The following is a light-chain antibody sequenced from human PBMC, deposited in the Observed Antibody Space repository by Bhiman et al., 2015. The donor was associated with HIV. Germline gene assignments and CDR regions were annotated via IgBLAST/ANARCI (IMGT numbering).Light chain of an antibody. CDR3: QSYDNTLIGPDWV. J-gene: IGLJ3*02. Sequence: QSVLIQPPSASATPGQGVVISCSGSTSNIGSQYVYWFQQLPGTAPKLLIFRDSQRASGVPGRFSASKSGTSASLAITGLQPEDEADYYCQSYDNTLIGPDWVFGGGTRLTVL. CDR2: RDS. V-gene: IGLV1-47*01. CDR1: TSNIGSQY.